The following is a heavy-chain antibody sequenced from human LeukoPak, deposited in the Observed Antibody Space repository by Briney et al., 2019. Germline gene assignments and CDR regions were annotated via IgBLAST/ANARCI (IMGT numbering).Heavy chain of an antibody. Sequence: PSETLSLTCTVSGGSISSSSYYWGWIRQPPGKGLEWIGSIYYSGSTYYNPSLKSRVTISVDTSKNQFSLKLSSVTAADTAVYYCALMALYSSSWQLPDYWGQGTLVTVSS. CDR2: IYYSGST. D-gene: IGHD6-13*01. CDR1: GGSISSSSYY. V-gene: IGHV4-39*01. J-gene: IGHJ4*02. CDR3: ALMALYSSSWQLPDY.